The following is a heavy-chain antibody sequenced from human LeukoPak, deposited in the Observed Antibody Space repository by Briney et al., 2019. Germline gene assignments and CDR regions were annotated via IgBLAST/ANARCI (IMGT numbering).Heavy chain of an antibody. D-gene: IGHD3-10*01. CDR1: GFAVSSNY. CDR2: IYSGGST. V-gene: IGHV3-53*01. J-gene: IGHJ6*03. CDR3: ASGSGSYRTPYYYMDV. Sequence: GGSLRLSCAASGFAVSSNYMSWVRQAPGKGLEWVSVIYSGGSTYYADSVKGRFTISRDNSKNTLYLQMNSLRAEDTAVYYCASGSGSYRTPYYYMDVWGTGTTVTVSS.